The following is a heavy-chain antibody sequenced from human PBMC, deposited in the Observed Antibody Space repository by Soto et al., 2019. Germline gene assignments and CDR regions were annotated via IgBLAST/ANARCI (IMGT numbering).Heavy chain of an antibody. CDR3: ARDQGGSPAAMFGMDV. CDR2: VNPSGGST. V-gene: IGHV1-46*01. J-gene: IGHJ6*02. CDR1: GYTFTSYY. D-gene: IGHD2-2*01. Sequence: ASVKVSCKASGYTFTSYYMHWVRQAPGQGLEWMGIVNPSGGSTSYAQKFQGRVTITADESTSTAYMELSSLRSEDTAVYYCARDQGGSPAAMFGMDVWGQGTTVTVSS.